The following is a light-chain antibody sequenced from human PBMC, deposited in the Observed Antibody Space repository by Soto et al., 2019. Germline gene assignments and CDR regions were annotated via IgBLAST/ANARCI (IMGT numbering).Light chain of an antibody. CDR3: QQRANWQVS. CDR1: QSVSSSY. Sequence: EIVLTQSPGTLSLSPGERATLSCRASQSVSSSYLAWYQQKPGQAPRLLIYDASNRATGIPAGFSGSGSGTDFTLTINSLEPEDFAIYYCQQRANWQVSFGQGTRLEIK. CDR2: DAS. J-gene: IGKJ5*01. V-gene: IGKV3D-20*02.